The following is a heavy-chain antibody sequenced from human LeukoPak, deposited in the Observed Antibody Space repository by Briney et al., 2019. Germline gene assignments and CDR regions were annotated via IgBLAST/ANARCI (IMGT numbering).Heavy chain of an antibody. J-gene: IGHJ5*02. CDR3: ARDDCSSISCYHNWFDP. CDR2: IKQDGSVK. V-gene: IGHV3-7*01. CDR1: GFTFSSYW. D-gene: IGHD2-2*01. Sequence: GGSLRLSCAASGFTFSSYWMSWVRQAPGEGLEWVANIKQDGSVKYYVDSVKGRFTISRDNAKNSLYLQMNSLRAEDTAVYYCARDDCSSISCYHNWFDPWGQGTLVTVSS.